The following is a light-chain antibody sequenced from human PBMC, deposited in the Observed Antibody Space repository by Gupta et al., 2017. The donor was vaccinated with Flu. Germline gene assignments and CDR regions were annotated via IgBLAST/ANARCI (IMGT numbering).Light chain of an antibody. J-gene: IGLJ1*01. Sequence: SYVLTQPPSVSVAPGQTARITWGGNNIGSKSVHWYQQKPGQAPVLVVYEDSDRPSGIPERFSGSNSGNTATLTISRVEAGDEADYYCQVWDSSSDHYVFGTGTKVTVL. CDR1: NIGSKS. V-gene: IGLV3-21*02. CDR3: QVWDSSSDHYV. CDR2: EDS.